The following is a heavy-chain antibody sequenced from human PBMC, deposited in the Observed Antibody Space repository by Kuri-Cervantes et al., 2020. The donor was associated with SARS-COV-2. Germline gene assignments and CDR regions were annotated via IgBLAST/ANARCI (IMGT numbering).Heavy chain of an antibody. V-gene: IGHV4-4*07. J-gene: IGHJ3*02. CDR2: IYTSGST. D-gene: IGHD1-26*01. CDR1: GGSISSYY. CDR3: ARPQISEGKWELLFGVDSLDAFDI. Sequence: SETLSLSCTVSGGSISSYYWSWIRQPAGKGLEWIGRIYTSGSTNYNPSLKSRVTISVDTSKNQFSLKLSSVTAADTAVYYCARPQISEGKWELLFGVDSLDAFDIWGQGTMVTVSS.